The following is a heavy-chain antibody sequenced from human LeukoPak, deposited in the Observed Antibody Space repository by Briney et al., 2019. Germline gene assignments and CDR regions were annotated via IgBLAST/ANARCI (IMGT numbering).Heavy chain of an antibody. J-gene: IGHJ6*02. CDR2: IYSGGST. CDR3: ARDHGSAFGHYYYYGMDV. Sequence: GGSLRLSCAASGFTVSSNYMSWVRQAPGKGLEWVPVIYSGGSTYYADSVKGRFTISRHNSKNTLYLQMNSLRAEDTAVYYCARDHGSAFGHYYYYGMDVWGQGTTVTVSS. CDR1: GFTVSSNY. V-gene: IGHV3-53*04. D-gene: IGHD3-10*01.